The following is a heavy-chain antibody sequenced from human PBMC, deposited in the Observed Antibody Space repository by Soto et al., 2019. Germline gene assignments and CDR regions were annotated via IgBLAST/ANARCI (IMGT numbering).Heavy chain of an antibody. CDR2: IIPIFGTA. CDR1: GGTFSSYA. D-gene: IGHD4-4*01. V-gene: IGHV1-69*06. J-gene: IGHJ6*02. Sequence: SVKVSCKASGGTFSSYAISWVRQAPGQGLEWMGGIIPIFGTANYAQKFQDRVTITADKSTSTAYMELSSLRSEDTAVYYCARDEGATVSHGYDDYGMDVWGQGTTVTVSS. CDR3: ARDEGATVSHGYDDYGMDV.